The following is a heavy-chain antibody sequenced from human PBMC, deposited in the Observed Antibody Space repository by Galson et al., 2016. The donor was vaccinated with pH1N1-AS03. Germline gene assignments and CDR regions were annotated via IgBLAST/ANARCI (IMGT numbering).Heavy chain of an antibody. CDR1: GFTFSDFY. V-gene: IGHV3-72*01. CDR2: INNEAYGYSE. D-gene: IGHD3-16*01. Sequence: SLRLSCAASGFTFSDFYMDWVRQSPGKGLEWVGNINNEAYGYSENYAASVKGRFSISRDDSRNSLYLQMNNLQMEETAVYFCSRDGGNHISRFDYWGRGTLVTVSS. CDR3: SRDGGNHISRFDY. J-gene: IGHJ4*02.